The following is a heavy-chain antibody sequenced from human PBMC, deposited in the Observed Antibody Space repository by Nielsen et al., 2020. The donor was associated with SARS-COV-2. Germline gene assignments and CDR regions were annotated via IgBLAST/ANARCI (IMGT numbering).Heavy chain of an antibody. Sequence: ASVKVSCKASGYTFTKYGISWVRQAPGQGLEWMGWISGNSDSAKYVKKFLGRVIMTTDTSTSTAYLEVRSLRSDDTALYYCATSPSSPNQYGMDVWGQGTTVTVSS. J-gene: IGHJ6*02. CDR3: ATSPSSPNQYGMDV. V-gene: IGHV1-18*04. CDR1: GYTFTKYG. CDR2: ISGNSDSA. D-gene: IGHD6-19*01.